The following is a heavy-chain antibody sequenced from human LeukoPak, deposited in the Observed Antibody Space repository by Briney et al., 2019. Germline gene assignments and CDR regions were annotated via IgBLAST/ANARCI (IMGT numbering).Heavy chain of an antibody. J-gene: IGHJ3*01. CDR1: RFTFSTYA. D-gene: IGHD4-23*01. CDR2: ISGNGGST. Sequence: GGSLRLSCAASRFTFSTYAMSWVRQAPRKGLEWVSAISGNGGSTYYADSVKGRFTISRDNSKGTLYLQMDSLRVEDTAVYYCGKDPNGNFIGAFDFWGQGTMVTVSS. CDR3: GKDPNGNFIGAFDF. V-gene: IGHV3-23*01.